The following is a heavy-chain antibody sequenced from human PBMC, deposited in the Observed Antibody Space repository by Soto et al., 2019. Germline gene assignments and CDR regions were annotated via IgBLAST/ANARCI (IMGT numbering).Heavy chain of an antibody. J-gene: IGHJ4*02. CDR3: ARGPSYSDSYIDH. Sequence: LRLSCAASEFTFSNYAMHWVRQAPGKGLQWLAVISYDGNNKYYADSVEGRFTISRDNSKNTVYLQMNSLRLEDTAVYYCARGPSYSDSYIDHWGQGTLVTVSS. CDR1: EFTFSNYA. V-gene: IGHV3-30*03. D-gene: IGHD4-17*01. CDR2: ISYDGNNK.